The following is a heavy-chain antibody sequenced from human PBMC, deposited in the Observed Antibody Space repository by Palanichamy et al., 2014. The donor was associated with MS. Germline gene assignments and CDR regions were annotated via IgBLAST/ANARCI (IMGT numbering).Heavy chain of an antibody. CDR3: ARDLITMVRGVIEYYFDY. V-gene: IGHV1-18*01. Sequence: KFQGRVTMTTDTSTSTAYMELRSLRSDDTAVYYCARDLITMVRGVIEYYFDYWGQGTLVTVSS. D-gene: IGHD3-10*01. J-gene: IGHJ4*02.